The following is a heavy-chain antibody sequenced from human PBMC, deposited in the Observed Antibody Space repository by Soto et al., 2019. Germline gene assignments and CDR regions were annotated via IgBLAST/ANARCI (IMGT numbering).Heavy chain of an antibody. CDR1: GFIFSNYA. V-gene: IGHV3-23*01. CDR2: FGGSGGT. J-gene: IGHJ6*03. CDR3: AKSQSSLYYMDV. Sequence: EVQVLESGGGLVQPGGSLRLSCVGSGFIFSNYAMAWVRQAPGKGLEWVSGFGGSGGTYYADSVKGRYTISRENSKNTLYLQMNSLRVDDTAVYYCAKSQSSLYYMDVWGKGTAVTVSS.